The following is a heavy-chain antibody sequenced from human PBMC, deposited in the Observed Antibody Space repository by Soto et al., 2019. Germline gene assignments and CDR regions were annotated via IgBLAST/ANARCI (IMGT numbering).Heavy chain of an antibody. D-gene: IGHD5-18*01. J-gene: IGHJ3*02. Sequence: SETLSLTCAVYGGSFSGYYWSWIRQPPGKGLEWIGEINHSGSTNYNPSLKSRVTISVDTSKNQFSLKLSSVTAADTAVYYCATPGLWSDAFDIWGQGTMVTVSS. CDR2: INHSGST. CDR1: GGSFSGYY. V-gene: IGHV4-34*01. CDR3: ATPGLWSDAFDI.